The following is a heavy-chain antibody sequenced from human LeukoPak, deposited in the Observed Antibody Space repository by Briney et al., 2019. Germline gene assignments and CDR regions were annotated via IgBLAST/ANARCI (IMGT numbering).Heavy chain of an antibody. CDR2: IYTSGST. Sequence: SQTLSLTCTVSGGSISSTSYYWSWIRQPAGKGLEWVGHIYTSGSTNYNPSLKSRVTISGDTSKNQFSLRLNSVTAADTAVYYCARVPRIVVTGTVDRWAFDIWGQGTMVTVSS. CDR1: GGSISSTSYY. CDR3: ARVPRIVVTGTVDRWAFDI. D-gene: IGHD6-19*01. V-gene: IGHV4-61*09. J-gene: IGHJ3*02.